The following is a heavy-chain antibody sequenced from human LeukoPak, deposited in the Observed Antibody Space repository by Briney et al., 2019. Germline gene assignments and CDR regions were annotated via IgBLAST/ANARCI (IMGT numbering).Heavy chain of an antibody. CDR2: INPSGGST. V-gene: IGHV1-46*01. CDR3: ARGRRIAAAGSPNWFDP. Sequence: ASVKVSCKASGYTFSSYYMHWVRQAPGEGLEWMGIINPSGGSTSYAQKFKGRVTMTRDMSTSTVHMELSSLRSEDTAVYYCARGRRIAAAGSPNWFDPWGQGTLVTVSS. D-gene: IGHD6-13*01. J-gene: IGHJ5*02. CDR1: GYTFSSYY.